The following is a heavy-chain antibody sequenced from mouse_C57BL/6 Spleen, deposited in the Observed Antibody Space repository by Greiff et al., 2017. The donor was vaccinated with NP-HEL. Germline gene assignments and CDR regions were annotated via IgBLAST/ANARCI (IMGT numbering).Heavy chain of an antibody. CDR3: ASSNYGFAY. CDR1: GYTFTSYW. Sequence: QVQLQQSGAELVRPGASVKLSCKASGYTFTSYWMHWVKLRPGQGLEWIGVIDPSDSYTNYNQKFKGKATLTADTSSSTAYMQLSSLTSEDSAGYYGASSNYGFAYWGQGTLVTVSA. J-gene: IGHJ3*01. D-gene: IGHD2-5*01. CDR2: IDPSDSYT. V-gene: IGHV1-59*01.